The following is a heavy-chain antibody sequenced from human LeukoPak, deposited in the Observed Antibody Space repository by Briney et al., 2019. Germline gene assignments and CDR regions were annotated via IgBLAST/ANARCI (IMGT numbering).Heavy chain of an antibody. CDR1: GFTFSSNA. Sequence: GGSLRLSCAASGFTFSSNAMSWVRQAPGKGLEWVSAISGSGGSTYYADSVKGRFTISRDNSKNTLYLQMNSLRAEDTAVYYCAKGGYHLNDYYGMDVWGQGTTVTVSS. J-gene: IGHJ6*02. CDR2: ISGSGGST. D-gene: IGHD2-2*01. CDR3: AKGGYHLNDYYGMDV. V-gene: IGHV3-23*01.